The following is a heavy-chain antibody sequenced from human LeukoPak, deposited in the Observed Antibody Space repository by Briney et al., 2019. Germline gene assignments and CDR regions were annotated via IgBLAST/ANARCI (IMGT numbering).Heavy chain of an antibody. V-gene: IGHV3-15*01. Sequence: GGSLRLSCAASGFTFSNAWMSWVRQAPGKGVEWVGRIKSKTDGGTTDYAAPVKGRFTISRDDSKNTLYLQMNSLKTEDTAVYYCTTDLNSSGWYVGYWGQGTLVTVSS. CDR2: IKSKTDGGTT. D-gene: IGHD6-19*01. CDR1: GFTFSNAW. CDR3: TTDLNSSGWYVGY. J-gene: IGHJ4*02.